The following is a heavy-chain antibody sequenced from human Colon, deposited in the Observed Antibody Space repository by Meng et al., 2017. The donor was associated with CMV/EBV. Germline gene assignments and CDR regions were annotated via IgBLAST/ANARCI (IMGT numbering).Heavy chain of an antibody. J-gene: IGHJ3*02. CDR3: ATWGGYVDAFDI. Sequence: SSVKVSCKASGGTFNNYTLNWVRQAPGQGLEWMGRIIPTLSRANYAQKFQGRVTINADKSTSSAYMELSSLRSDDTAVYYCATWGGYVDAFDIWGQGTMVTVSS. V-gene: IGHV1-69*02. D-gene: IGHD5-12*01. CDR1: GGTFNNYT. CDR2: IIPTLSRA.